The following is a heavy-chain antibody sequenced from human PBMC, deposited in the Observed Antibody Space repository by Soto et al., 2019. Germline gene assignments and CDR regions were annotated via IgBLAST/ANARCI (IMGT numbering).Heavy chain of an antibody. V-gene: IGHV3-23*01. CDR1: GFTFSSYA. CDR3: AAPDIVVVPAAITPTFDY. Sequence: EVQLLESGGGLVQPGGSLRLSCAASGFTFSSYAMSWVRQAPGKGLEWVSAISGSGGSTYYADSVKGRFTISRDNSKNTLYLQMNSLSAEDTAVYYCAAPDIVVVPAAITPTFDYWGQGTLVTVSS. J-gene: IGHJ4*02. CDR2: ISGSGGST. D-gene: IGHD2-2*02.